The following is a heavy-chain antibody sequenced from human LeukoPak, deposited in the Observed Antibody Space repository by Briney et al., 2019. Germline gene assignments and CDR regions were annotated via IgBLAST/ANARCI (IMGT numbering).Heavy chain of an antibody. CDR2: IGTAGDT. V-gene: IGHV3-13*01. D-gene: IGHD3-10*01. Sequence: AGGSLRLSCAASGFTFSSYDMHWVRQATGKGLEWVSVIGTAGDTYYPGSVKGRFTISRENAKNSLYLQMNSLRAGDTAVYYCARGTMVRGVITLFDYWGQGTLVTVSS. J-gene: IGHJ4*02. CDR3: ARGTMVRGVITLFDY. CDR1: GFTFSSYD.